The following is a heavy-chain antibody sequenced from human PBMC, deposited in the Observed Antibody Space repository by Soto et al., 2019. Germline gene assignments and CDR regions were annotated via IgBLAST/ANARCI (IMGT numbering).Heavy chain of an antibody. CDR1: GTSMSGHF. J-gene: IGHJ5*02. D-gene: IGHD3-10*01. CDR2: GYYSGST. CDR3: ARGVYLSLVRTGWFDP. V-gene: IGHV4-59*11. Sequence: QVQLQESGPGLVKASETLSLTCTVSGTSMSGHFWSCMRQPPGKGLEWIGYGYYSGSTLYNPSLKSRVTISLDTSKNHFSLRLNSVTSADTAVYYCARGVYLSLVRTGWFDPWGQGTLVTVSS.